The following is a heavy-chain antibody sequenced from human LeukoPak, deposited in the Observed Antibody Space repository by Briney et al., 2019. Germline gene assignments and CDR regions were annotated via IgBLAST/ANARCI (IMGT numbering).Heavy chain of an antibody. Sequence: KGGGSLRLSCAASGFTFSSYAMSWVRQAPGKGLEWVSAISGSGGSTYYADSVKGRFTISRDNSKNTLYLQMNSLRAEDTAVYYCAHISSSWPDYWGQGTMVTSSS. D-gene: IGHD6-13*01. J-gene: IGHJ4*02. V-gene: IGHV3-23*01. CDR3: AHISSSWPDY. CDR2: ISGSGGST. CDR1: GFTFSSYA.